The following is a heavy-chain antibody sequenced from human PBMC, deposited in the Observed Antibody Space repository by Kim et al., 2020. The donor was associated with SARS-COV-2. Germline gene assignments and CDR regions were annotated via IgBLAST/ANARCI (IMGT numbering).Heavy chain of an antibody. V-gene: IGHV7-4-1*02. CDR3: ARDHTGDYYGSGSYYQYNWFDP. CDR2: INTNTGNP. CDR1: GYTFTSYA. Sequence: ASVKVSCKASGYTFTSYAMNWVRQAPGQGLEWMGWINTNTGNPTYAQGFTGRFVFSLDTSVSTAYLQISSLKAEDTAVYYCARDHTGDYYGSGSYYQYNWFDPWGQGTLVTVSS. J-gene: IGHJ5*02. D-gene: IGHD3-10*01.